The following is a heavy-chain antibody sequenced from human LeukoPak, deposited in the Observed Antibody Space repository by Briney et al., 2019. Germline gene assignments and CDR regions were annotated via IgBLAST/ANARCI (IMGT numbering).Heavy chain of an antibody. CDR2: IKQDGSEK. CDR3: ARTAEVRFIMIRGVRHYFDY. V-gene: IGHV3-7*01. J-gene: IGHJ4*02. CDR1: GFTFSSYW. D-gene: IGHD3-10*01. Sequence: GGSLRLSCAASGFTFSSYWMSWVRQAPGKGLEWVANIKQDGSEKYYVDSMKGRFTMSRDNAKNSLFLQMNSLRVEDTAVYYCARTAEVRFIMIRGVRHYFDYWGQGTLVTVSS.